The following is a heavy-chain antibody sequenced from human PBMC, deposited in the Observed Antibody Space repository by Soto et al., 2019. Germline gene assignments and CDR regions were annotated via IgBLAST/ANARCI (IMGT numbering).Heavy chain of an antibody. CDR3: SRVSSGWPGVDY. CDR2: INEHGSHT. D-gene: IGHD6-19*01. CDR1: EFTFSSYW. Sequence: EVQLEESGGGLVQPGGSLRVSCKASEFTFSSYWMHWVRQAPGKGLVWVSRINEHGSHTDYADSVMGLFTTSRDNAKNMLLLLRISLRAEDTALYHCSRVSSGWPGVDYWGTGSLVTGAS. J-gene: IGHJ4*02. V-gene: IGHV3-74*01.